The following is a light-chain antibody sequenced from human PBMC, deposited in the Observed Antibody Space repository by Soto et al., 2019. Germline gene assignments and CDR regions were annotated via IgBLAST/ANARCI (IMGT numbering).Light chain of an antibody. CDR1: QFVSSS. Sequence: EIVMTQSPATLSGSPGERATLSCRTSQFVSSSLAWYQQKPGQAPRLLIYGASTRATGIPARVSGSGSGTEFTLTITSLQSEDFAVYYCQQYHDWPWSFGQGTKVDIK. CDR3: QQYHDWPWS. V-gene: IGKV3D-15*01. J-gene: IGKJ1*01. CDR2: GAS.